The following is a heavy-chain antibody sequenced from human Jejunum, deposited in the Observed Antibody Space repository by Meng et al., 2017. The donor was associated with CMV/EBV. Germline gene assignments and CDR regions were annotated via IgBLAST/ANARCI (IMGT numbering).Heavy chain of an antibody. J-gene: IGHJ4*02. V-gene: IGHV4-59*01. Sequence: QGQLQESGPGLVKPSETLSLPCTVSGGSINNFYWSWIRQPPGKGLEWLGYIYYSGSTNYNPSLKSRVTLSLQTSKNQFSLKLTSVTAADTAVYYCARDIPPNSWGQGTLVTVSS. CDR3: ARDIPPNS. CDR1: GGSINNFY. CDR2: IYYSGST.